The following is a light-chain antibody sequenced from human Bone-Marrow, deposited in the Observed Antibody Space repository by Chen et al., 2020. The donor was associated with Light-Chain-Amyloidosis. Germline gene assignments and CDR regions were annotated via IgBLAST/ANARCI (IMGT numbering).Light chain of an antibody. V-gene: IGLV1-40*01. CDR1: SSNIGAGYD. Sequence: QSVLTQPPSVSGAPGQRVTISRTGSSSNIGAGYDVPCYQQLPGTAPTLLIYVHSHRPSGVPARFSGSKSGPSASLSITGLQAEDEADYYCQSYDSSLGGSVFGGGTKLTVL. CDR2: VHS. CDR3: QSYDSSLGGSV. J-gene: IGLJ3*02.